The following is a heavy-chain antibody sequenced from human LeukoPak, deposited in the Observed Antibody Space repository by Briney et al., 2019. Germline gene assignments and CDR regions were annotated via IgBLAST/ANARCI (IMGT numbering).Heavy chain of an antibody. CDR1: GITVSSNY. D-gene: IGHD2-15*01. V-gene: IGHV3-53*01. J-gene: IGHJ6*02. CDR3: ARDCRGGSCSYYYGMDV. CDR2: IYSGGST. Sequence: GGSLRLSCAASGITVSSNYMSWVRQAPGKGLEWASVIYSGGSTYYADSVKGRFTISRDNSKNTLYLQMNSLRAEDTAVYYCARDCRGGSCSYYYGMDVWGQGTTVTVSS.